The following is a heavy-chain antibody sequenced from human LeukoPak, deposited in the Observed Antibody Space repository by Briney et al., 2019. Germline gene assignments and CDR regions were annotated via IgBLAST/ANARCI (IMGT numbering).Heavy chain of an antibody. CDR3: ASPAGYSSSWNAFDI. J-gene: IGHJ3*02. V-gene: IGHV4-30-4*08. CDR1: GGSISSGDYY. Sequence: SQTLSLTCTVSGGSISSGDYYWNWIRQPPGKGLEWIGYIYYSGITYYNPSLKSRVTISVDRSKNQFSLKLSSVTAADTAVYYCASPAGYSSSWNAFDIWGQGTMVTVSS. D-gene: IGHD6-13*01. CDR2: IYYSGIT.